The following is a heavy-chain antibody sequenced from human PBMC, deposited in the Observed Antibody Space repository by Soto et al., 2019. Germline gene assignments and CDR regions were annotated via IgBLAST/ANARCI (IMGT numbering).Heavy chain of an antibody. V-gene: IGHV3-30-3*01. CDR1: GFTFSSYA. CDR2: ISYDGSNV. CDR3: ARAGVVCDSRGLYDFEV. J-gene: IGHJ3*01. D-gene: IGHD3-22*01. Sequence: GGSLRLSCAASGFTFSSYAMRWVGQAPAKGLEWVALISYDGSNVYYADSLKGRFTISRDNSKNTVYLQKNRLTPEDTAVYYCARAGVVCDSRGLYDFEVWGQRTLVAVSS.